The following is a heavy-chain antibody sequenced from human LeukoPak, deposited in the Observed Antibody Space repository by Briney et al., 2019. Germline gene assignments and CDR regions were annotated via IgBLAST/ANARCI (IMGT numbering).Heavy chain of an antibody. Sequence: GGSLRLSCAAAGFSFSDSYMTWVRQAPGKGLEWVAFIRYDGNNKKYADSVKGRFTISRDNSKNTLYLQMNSLRAEDTAVYYCAKDGGVRGPDYYYYMDVWGKGTTVTISS. CDR1: GFSFSDSY. CDR3: AKDGGVRGPDYYYYMDV. J-gene: IGHJ6*03. V-gene: IGHV3-30*02. D-gene: IGHD3-10*01. CDR2: IRYDGNNK.